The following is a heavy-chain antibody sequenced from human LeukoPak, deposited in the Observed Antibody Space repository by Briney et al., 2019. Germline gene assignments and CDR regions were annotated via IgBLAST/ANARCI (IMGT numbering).Heavy chain of an antibody. Sequence: SETLSLTCTVSGGSISSYYWSWIRQPAVKGLEWIGRIYTSGSTNYNPSLKSRVTMSVDTSKNQFSLKLSSVTAADTAVYYCARGEVRNHYDFWSELDYYYYYGMDVWGQGTTVTVSS. D-gene: IGHD3-3*01. J-gene: IGHJ6*02. CDR3: ARGEVRNHYDFWSELDYYYYYGMDV. CDR2: IYTSGST. CDR1: GGSISSYY. V-gene: IGHV4-4*07.